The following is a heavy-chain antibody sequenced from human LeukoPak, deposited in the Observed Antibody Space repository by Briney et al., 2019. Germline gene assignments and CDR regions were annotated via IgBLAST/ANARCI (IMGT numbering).Heavy chain of an antibody. Sequence: SETLSLLCDVYGGCFRGYYWSWIRQPPGKGLEWIAEINHSGSTNYNPSLKSRVTISVDTSKNQFSLKLSSVTAADTAVYYCAREPDGGAYDILTAWGQGTLVTVSS. V-gene: IGHV4-34*01. CDR2: INHSGST. J-gene: IGHJ5*02. D-gene: IGHD3-9*01. CDR3: AREPDGGAYDILTA. CDR1: GGCFRGYY.